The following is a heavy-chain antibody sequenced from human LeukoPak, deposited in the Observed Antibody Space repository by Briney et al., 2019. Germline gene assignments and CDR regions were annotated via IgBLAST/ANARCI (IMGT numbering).Heavy chain of an antibody. D-gene: IGHD3-22*01. Sequence: ASVKVSCKASGYTLSSYYIHWVRQAPRQGLEWMGWINPNSGGTNYAQKFQGRVTMTRDMSISTAYMEVSRLTSDDTAVYYCARATIADSSTYYIDYWGLGTLVTVSS. V-gene: IGHV1-2*02. CDR1: GYTLSSYY. CDR2: INPNSGGT. CDR3: ARATIADSSTYYIDY. J-gene: IGHJ4*02.